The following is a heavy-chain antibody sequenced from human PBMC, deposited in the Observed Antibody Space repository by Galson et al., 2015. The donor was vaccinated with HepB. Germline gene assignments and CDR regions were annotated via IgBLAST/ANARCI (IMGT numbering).Heavy chain of an antibody. CDR1: GFTFRSYA. J-gene: IGHJ6*02. Sequence: SLRLSCAASGFTFRSYAMHWVRQAPGKGLEWVAVIWYDGSNKYYADSVEGRFTISRGNSKNPLYLQMNSLRAEDTAVYYCARDPARGVFNPRVDVWGQGTTVTVSS. V-gene: IGHV3-33*08. CDR2: IWYDGSNK. CDR3: ARDPARGVFNPRVDV. D-gene: IGHD3-10*01.